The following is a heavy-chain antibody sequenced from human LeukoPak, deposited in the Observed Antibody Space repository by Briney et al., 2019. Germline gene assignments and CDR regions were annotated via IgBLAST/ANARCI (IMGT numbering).Heavy chain of an antibody. CDR1: GFTFSSYA. CDR2: ISYDGSKM. V-gene: IGHV3-30*04. J-gene: IGHJ4*02. D-gene: IGHD3-9*01. CDR3: AKDSFVRDIYRFFDWSFDA. Sequence: GGSLRLSCAASGFTFSSYAMHWVRQAPGKGLEWVAVISYDGSKMYYSDSVKGRFTISRDNSRNTVHLQMNSLRAEDTAVYYCAKDSFVRDIYRFFDWSFDAWGQGTLVTVSS.